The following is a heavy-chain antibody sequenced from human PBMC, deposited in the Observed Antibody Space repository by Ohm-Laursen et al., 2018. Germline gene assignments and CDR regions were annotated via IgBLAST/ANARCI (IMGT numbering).Heavy chain of an antibody. CDR3: ARGGVGYCSSTSCYMAEYFQH. J-gene: IGHJ1*01. V-gene: IGHV3-21*01. CDR1: GFSISSYW. D-gene: IGHD2-2*03. CDR2: ISSSSSYI. Sequence: GSLRLSCAASGFSISSYWMSWVRQAPGKGLEWVSSISSSSSYIYYADSVKGRFTISRDNAKNSLYLQMNSLRAEDTAVYYCARGGVGYCSSTSCYMAEYFQHWGQGTLVTVSS.